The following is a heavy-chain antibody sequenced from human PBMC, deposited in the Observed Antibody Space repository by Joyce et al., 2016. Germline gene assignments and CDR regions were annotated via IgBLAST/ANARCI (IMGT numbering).Heavy chain of an antibody. V-gene: IGHV3-33*01. CDR3: ARLYDSSGLDY. CDR2: IWSDGSHK. CDR1: GFNFGQYA. D-gene: IGHD3-22*01. J-gene: IGHJ4*02. Sequence: QVQLVESGGGVVQPGRSLRRSCAASGFNFGQYAINWVRQARGKGLEWVSGIWSDGSHKYYAESVKGRFAISRDNSNNVVFLQMGRLRAEDTAVYYCARLYDSSGLDYWGQGTLVAVSS.